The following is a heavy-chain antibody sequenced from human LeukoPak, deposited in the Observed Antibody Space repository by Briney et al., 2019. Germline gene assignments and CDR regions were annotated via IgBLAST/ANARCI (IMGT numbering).Heavy chain of an antibody. D-gene: IGHD2-21*01. Sequence: GGSLRLSCAASGFPFSTYVMSWVRQAPGKGLEWASAISGSGTTTYYADSVKGRFTISRDTSKSTLYLQMNSLRAEDTAVYYCAKGALLPAGHIRYFFDYWGQGTLVTVSS. V-gene: IGHV3-23*01. CDR1: GFPFSTYV. CDR3: AKGALLPAGHIRYFFDY. CDR2: ISGSGTTT. J-gene: IGHJ4*02.